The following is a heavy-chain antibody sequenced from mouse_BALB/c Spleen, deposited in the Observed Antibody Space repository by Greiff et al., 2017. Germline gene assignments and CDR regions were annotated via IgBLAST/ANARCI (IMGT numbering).Heavy chain of an antibody. CDR3: NGMITTEAY. CDR2: ILPGSGST. Sequence: QVQLQQSGAELMKPGASVKISCKATGYTFSSYWIEWVKQRPGHGLEWIGEILPGSGSTNYNEKFKGKATFTADTSSNTAYMQLSSLTSEDTAVYYCNGMITTEAYWGQGTLVTVSA. J-gene: IGHJ3*01. D-gene: IGHD2-4*01. V-gene: IGHV1-9*01. CDR1: GYTFSSYW.